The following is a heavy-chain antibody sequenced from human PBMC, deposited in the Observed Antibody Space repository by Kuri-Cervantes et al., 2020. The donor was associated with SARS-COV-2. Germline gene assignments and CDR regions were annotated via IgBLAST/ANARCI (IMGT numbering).Heavy chain of an antibody. D-gene: IGHD2-15*01. CDR1: GGSISSSLYY. Sequence: GSLRLSCTVSGGSISSSLYYWGWIRQPPGKGLEWIGSICYSGSTYYNPSLNSRVTISVDTSKNQFSLKLTSVTAADTAVYYCVRVDCSAGSCYRRSVDYWGRGTLVTVSS. CDR2: ICYSGST. CDR3: VRVDCSAGSCYRRSVDY. J-gene: IGHJ4*02. V-gene: IGHV4-39*01.